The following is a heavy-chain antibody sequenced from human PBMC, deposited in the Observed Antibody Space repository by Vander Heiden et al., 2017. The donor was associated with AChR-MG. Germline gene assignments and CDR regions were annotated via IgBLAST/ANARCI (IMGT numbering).Heavy chain of an antibody. V-gene: IGHV1-2*02. Sequence: QVQLVQSGAEVKKPGASVKVSCKASGYTFTGYYMHWVRQAPGQGLEWMGWINPNSGGTNYAQKFQGRVTMTRDTSISTAYMELSRLRSDDTAVYYCARASHRIMITFGGVIAYWGQGTLVTVSS. J-gene: IGHJ4*02. CDR1: GYTFTGYY. CDR3: ARASHRIMITFGGVIAY. D-gene: IGHD3-16*01. CDR2: INPNSGGT.